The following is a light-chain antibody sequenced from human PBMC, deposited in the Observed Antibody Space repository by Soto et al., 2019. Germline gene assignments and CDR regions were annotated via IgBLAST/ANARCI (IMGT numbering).Light chain of an antibody. Sequence: EIVLTQSPGTLSLSPGERATLSCRASQSVSSSYVAWYQQKPGQAPRLLISGASSRATGIPDRFSGSGSETDFTLTLSRLEPEDFAVYYCQQYSNSPAWTFGQGTKVEIK. CDR3: QQYSNSPAWT. V-gene: IGKV3-20*01. CDR1: QSVSSSY. CDR2: GAS. J-gene: IGKJ1*01.